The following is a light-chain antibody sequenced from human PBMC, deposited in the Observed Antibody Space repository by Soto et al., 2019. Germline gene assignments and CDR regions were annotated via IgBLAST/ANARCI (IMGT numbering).Light chain of an antibody. V-gene: IGKV1-5*01. CDR2: HAS. Sequence: DIQMTQSPSTLSASVVNRVTISCRASQSISRWLAWYQQKPGKAPTLLIYHASSLKSGVPSRFSGNGSGTEFTLTISSLQPDDFATYYCQQYNTYSTFGQGTRLEIK. J-gene: IGKJ5*01. CDR1: QSISRW. CDR3: QQYNTYST.